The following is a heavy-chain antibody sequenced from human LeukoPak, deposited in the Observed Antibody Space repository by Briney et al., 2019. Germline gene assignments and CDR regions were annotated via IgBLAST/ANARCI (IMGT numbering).Heavy chain of an antibody. Sequence: SVKVSCKASGGTFSSYAISWVRQAPGQGLEWMGGIIPIFGTANYAQKFQGRVTITADESTSTAYMELSSLRSEDTAVYYCARDRNYGSGGDYWGQGTLVTVSS. J-gene: IGHJ4*02. CDR3: ARDRNYGSGGDY. D-gene: IGHD3-10*01. CDR2: IIPIFGTA. V-gene: IGHV1-69*13. CDR1: GGTFSSYA.